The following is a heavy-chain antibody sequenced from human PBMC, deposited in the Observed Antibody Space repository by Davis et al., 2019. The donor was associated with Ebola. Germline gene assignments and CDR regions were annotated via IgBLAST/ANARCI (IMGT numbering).Heavy chain of an antibody. CDR3: ARGKSIAARPVSRHVDY. D-gene: IGHD6-6*01. V-gene: IGHV3-30-3*01. CDR2: ISYDGSNK. J-gene: IGHJ4*02. CDR1: GFTFSSYA. Sequence: GGSLRLSCAASGFTFSSYAMHWVRQAPGKGLEWVAVISYDGSNKYYADSVKGRFTISRDNSKNTLYLQMNSLRAEDTAVYYCARGKSIAARPVSRHVDYWGQGTLVTVSS.